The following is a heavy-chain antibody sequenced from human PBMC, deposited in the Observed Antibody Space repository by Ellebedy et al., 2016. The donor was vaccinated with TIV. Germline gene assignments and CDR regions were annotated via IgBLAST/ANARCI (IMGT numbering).Heavy chain of an antibody. V-gene: IGHV1-69*13. CDR3: ARHSGYHLSGHFDH. CDR2: IIAIFGTP. CDR1: GGIFRSNA. D-gene: IGHD5-12*01. Sequence: SVKVSCKASGGIFRSNALSWARQAPGQGLEWIGGIIAIFGTPKYAQKFQGRVTITADESTSTAYMEVSGLRSEDTAMYYCARHSGYHLSGHFDHWGQGSLVTVSA. J-gene: IGHJ4*02.